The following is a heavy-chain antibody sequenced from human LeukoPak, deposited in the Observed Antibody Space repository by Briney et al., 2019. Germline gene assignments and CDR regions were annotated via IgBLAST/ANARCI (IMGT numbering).Heavy chain of an antibody. D-gene: IGHD6-13*01. CDR2: ISSSGSTI. V-gene: IGHV3-48*03. Sequence: GGSLRLSCAASGFTFSSYEMNWVPQAPGKGLEWVSYISSSGSTIYYADSVKGRFTISRDNAKNSLYLQMNSLRAEDTAVYYCARDGIAAANDAFDIWGQGTMVTVSS. CDR3: ARDGIAAANDAFDI. J-gene: IGHJ3*02. CDR1: GFTFSSYE.